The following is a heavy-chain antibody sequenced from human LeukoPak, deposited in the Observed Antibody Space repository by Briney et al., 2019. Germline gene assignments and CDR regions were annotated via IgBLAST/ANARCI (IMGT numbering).Heavy chain of an antibody. Sequence: GASVKVSCKASGYTXTGYYMHWVRQAPGQGLEWMGWINPNSGGTNYAQKFQDRVTMTRDTSISTAYMELSRLRSDDTAMYYCARGQVGGGAIFDYWGQGTLVTVSS. CDR2: INPNSGGT. CDR1: GYTXTGYY. CDR3: ARGQVGGGAIFDY. V-gene: IGHV1-2*02. D-gene: IGHD1-26*01. J-gene: IGHJ4*02.